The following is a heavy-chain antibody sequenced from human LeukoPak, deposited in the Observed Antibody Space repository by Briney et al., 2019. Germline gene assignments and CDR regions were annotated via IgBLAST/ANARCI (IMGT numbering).Heavy chain of an antibody. Sequence: SETLSLTCTVSGYSISSGYYWSWIRPPPGKGLEWIGYIYYSGSTNYNPSLKSRVTISVDTSKNQFSLKLSSVTAADTAVYYCARRRRGVWAFDIWGQGTMVTVSS. J-gene: IGHJ3*02. CDR2: IYYSGST. CDR1: GYSISSGYY. CDR3: ARRRRGVWAFDI. D-gene: IGHD2-21*01. V-gene: IGHV4-61*01.